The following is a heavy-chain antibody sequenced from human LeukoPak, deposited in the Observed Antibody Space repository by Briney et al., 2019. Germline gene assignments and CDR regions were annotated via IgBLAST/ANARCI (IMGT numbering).Heavy chain of an antibody. Sequence: ASVKVSCKASGYTFTGYYMHWVRQAPGQGLEWMGWINPNSGGTNYGQKFQGRVTMTRDTSISTAYMELSRLRSDDTAVYYCARDGGNLWFGELFWGQGTLVTVSS. D-gene: IGHD3-10*01. CDR1: GYTFTGYY. CDR3: ARDGGNLWFGELF. V-gene: IGHV1-2*02. CDR2: INPNSGGT. J-gene: IGHJ4*02.